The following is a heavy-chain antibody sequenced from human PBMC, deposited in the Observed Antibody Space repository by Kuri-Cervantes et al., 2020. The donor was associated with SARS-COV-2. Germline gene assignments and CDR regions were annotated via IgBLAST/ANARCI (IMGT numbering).Heavy chain of an antibody. V-gene: IGHV1-18*01. J-gene: IGHJ4*02. CDR1: GYTFTSYG. D-gene: IGHD4-17*01. CDR2: ISAYNGNT. CDR3: ARSPSNGDYDGWFDY. Sequence: ASVKVSCKASGYTFTSYGISWVRQAPGQGLEWMGWISAYNGNTNYAQKLQGRVTMTRDTSTSTVYMELSSLRSEDTAVYYCARSPSNGDYDGWFDYWGQGTLVTVSS.